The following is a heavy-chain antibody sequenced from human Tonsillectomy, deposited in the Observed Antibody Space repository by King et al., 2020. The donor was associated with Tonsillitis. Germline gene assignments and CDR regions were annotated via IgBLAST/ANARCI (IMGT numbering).Heavy chain of an antibody. V-gene: IGHV3-30*18. CDR1: GFTFGDYA. Sequence: QLVQSGGGVVQPGTSLRLSCAASGFTFGDYAMHWVRQAPGKGLEWVALIAYDASYENYADSVKGRFTISRDNSKNTLYLEMNSLRVEDTAVYYCAKDGIGLSDRYFDLWGRGTLVTVSS. CDR2: IAYDASYE. CDR3: AKDGIGLSDRYFDL. J-gene: IGHJ2*01. D-gene: IGHD3-16*01.